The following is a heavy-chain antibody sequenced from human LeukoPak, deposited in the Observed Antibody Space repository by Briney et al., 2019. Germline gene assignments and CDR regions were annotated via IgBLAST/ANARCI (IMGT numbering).Heavy chain of an antibody. CDR1: GDSISSYY. J-gene: IGHJ3*02. D-gene: IGHD3-22*01. V-gene: IGHV4-59*08. Sequence: PSETLSLTCTVSGDSISSYYWSWIRQPPGKGLEWIGYIYYSGSTNYSPSLKSRVTISVDTSKNQFSLRLSSVTAHDPAVYYCARSDRITMILGGAFDIWGQGTVVTVSS. CDR2: IYYSGST. CDR3: ARSDRITMILGGAFDI.